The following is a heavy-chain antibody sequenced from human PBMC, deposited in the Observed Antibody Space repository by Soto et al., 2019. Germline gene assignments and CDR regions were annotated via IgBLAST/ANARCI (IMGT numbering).Heavy chain of an antibody. CDR1: GGTFSSYA. Sequence: QVQLVHSGAEVKKPGSSVKVSCKASGGTFSSYAISWVRQVPGQGLEWMGGIIPIFGTANYAQKFQGRVTITADKSTSTAYMELSSLRSEDTAVYYCASPTREWLPPARDYYYGMDVWGQGTTVTVSS. J-gene: IGHJ6*02. CDR3: ASPTREWLPPARDYYYGMDV. CDR2: IIPIFGTA. D-gene: IGHD3-3*01. V-gene: IGHV1-69*06.